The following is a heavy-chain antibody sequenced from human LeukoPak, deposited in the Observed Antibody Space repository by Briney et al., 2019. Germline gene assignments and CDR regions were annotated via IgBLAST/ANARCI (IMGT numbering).Heavy chain of an antibody. CDR1: GGSFSGYY. D-gene: IGHD2-2*01. CDR2: INHSGST. Sequence: SETLSLTCAVYGGSFSGYYWSWIRQPPGKGLEWIGEINHSGSTNYNPSLKSRVTISVDTSKNQFSLKLSSVTAADTAVYYCARGGLAGDIVVVPAATNWFDPWGQGTVVTVSS. J-gene: IGHJ5*02. CDR3: ARGGLAGDIVVVPAATNWFDP. V-gene: IGHV4-34*01.